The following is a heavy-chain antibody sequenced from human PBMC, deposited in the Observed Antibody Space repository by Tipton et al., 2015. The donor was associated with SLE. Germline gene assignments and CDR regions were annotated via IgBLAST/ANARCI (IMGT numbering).Heavy chain of an antibody. Sequence: LRLSCTVSGGSISSSSYYWGWIRQPPGKGLEWIGEISHSGGTNYNPSLKSRVTISVDTSKNQFSLKLSSVTAADTAVYYCASQSSGWGQGTLVTVSS. D-gene: IGHD3-10*01. CDR2: ISHSGGT. CDR1: GGSISSSSYY. J-gene: IGHJ4*02. V-gene: IGHV4-39*07. CDR3: ASQSSG.